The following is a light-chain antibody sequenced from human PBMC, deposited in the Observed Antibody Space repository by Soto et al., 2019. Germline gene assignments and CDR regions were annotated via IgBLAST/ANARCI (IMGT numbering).Light chain of an antibody. V-gene: IGKV3-15*01. Sequence: EIGRTQSPATLSVSPGERATLSCRASQSVYNNLAWYQRIPGQAPRLLIYGASTRATCIPARFSGSSSGTEFTLSISSLHFEDFALYFSQQYTNWPPVTFRPGTKVDIK. J-gene: IGKJ3*01. CDR3: QQYTNWPPVT. CDR2: GAS. CDR1: QSVYNN.